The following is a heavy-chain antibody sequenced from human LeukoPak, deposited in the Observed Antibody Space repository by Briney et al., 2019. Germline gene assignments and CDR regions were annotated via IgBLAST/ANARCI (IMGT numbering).Heavy chain of an antibody. Sequence: TGGSLRISCAASGFTFSRNWMSWVRQAPGKGLKWAANINQDGSVKHYVDSVKGRFTISRDNVQNSLYLQMNSLTAEDTAVYYCARCDSGNSCYFDYWGQGTLVTVSS. CDR1: GFTFSRNW. D-gene: IGHD2-2*01. J-gene: IGHJ4*02. V-gene: IGHV3-7*01. CDR3: ARCDSGNSCYFDY. CDR2: INQDGSVK.